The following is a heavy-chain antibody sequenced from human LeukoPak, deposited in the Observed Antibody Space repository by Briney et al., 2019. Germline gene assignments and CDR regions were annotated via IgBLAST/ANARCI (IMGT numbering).Heavy chain of an antibody. Sequence: GGSLRLSCAASGFTFSSYEMIWVSQAPGKGLEWVSKIDVSGNTMYADSVKGRFTISRDNAKSSLYIQMNSLRAEDTAVYYCARRLSYYCMDVWGQGTTVTVSS. CDR1: GFTFSSYE. V-gene: IGHV3-48*03. J-gene: IGHJ6*02. D-gene: IGHD5/OR15-5a*01. CDR3: ARRLSYYCMDV. CDR2: IDVSGNT.